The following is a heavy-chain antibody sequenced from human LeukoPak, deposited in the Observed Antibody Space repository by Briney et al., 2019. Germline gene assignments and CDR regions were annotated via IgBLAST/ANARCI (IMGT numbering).Heavy chain of an antibody. CDR1: GYTFTSYG. Sequence: ASVKVSCKASGYTFTSYGISWVRQAPGQGLEWRGWISAYNGNTNYAQKLQGRVTMTTDTSTSTAYMELRSLRSDDTAVYYCARDRGYDFWSGYWPQGYWGQGALVTVSS. D-gene: IGHD3-3*01. J-gene: IGHJ4*02. V-gene: IGHV1-18*01. CDR2: ISAYNGNT. CDR3: ARDRGYDFWSGYWPQGY.